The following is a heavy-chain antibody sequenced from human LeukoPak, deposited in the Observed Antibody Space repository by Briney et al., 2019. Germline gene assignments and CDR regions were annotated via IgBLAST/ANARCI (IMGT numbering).Heavy chain of an antibody. CDR3: ARLPGWLRFRFGYHYMDV. V-gene: IGHV4-30-4*08. CDR2: IYYSGST. J-gene: IGHJ6*03. CDR1: GGSISSGDYY. Sequence: SQTLSLTCTVSGGSISSGDYYWSWIRQPPGKGLEWIGYIYYSGSTYYNPSLKSRVTISVDTSKNQFSLKLSSVTAADTAVYYCARLPGWLRFRFGYHYMDVWGKGTAVTVSS. D-gene: IGHD5-12*01.